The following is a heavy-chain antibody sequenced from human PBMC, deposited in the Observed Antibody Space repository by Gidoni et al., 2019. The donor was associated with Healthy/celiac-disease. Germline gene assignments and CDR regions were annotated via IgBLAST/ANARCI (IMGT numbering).Heavy chain of an antibody. CDR1: GGSFSGYY. Sequence: QVQLQQWGAGLLKPSETLSLTCAVYGGSFSGYYWSWIRQPPGKGLEWIGEINHSGSTNYNPSLKSRVTISVDTSKNQFSLKLSSVTAADTAVYYCARGLATVTTIPWGQGTLVTVSS. CDR3: ARGLATVTTIP. V-gene: IGHV4-34*01. CDR2: INHSGST. D-gene: IGHD4-17*01. J-gene: IGHJ5*02.